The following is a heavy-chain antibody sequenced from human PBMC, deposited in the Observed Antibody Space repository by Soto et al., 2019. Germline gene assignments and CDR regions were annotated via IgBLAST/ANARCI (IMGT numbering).Heavy chain of an antibody. CDR3: ARNRGGSSTGRVVF. Sequence: GESLKISCKGSGYTFTEYWITWVRQMPGGGLEWMGIIHPADSDTRYSPSLQGQVTISADKSVSTAYLQWNSLKPSDTAIYYCARNRGGSSTGRVVFWSQGALDNAFS. D-gene: IGHD2-2*01. CDR2: IHPADSDT. V-gene: IGHV5-51*01. J-gene: IGHJ4*01. CDR1: GYTFTEYW.